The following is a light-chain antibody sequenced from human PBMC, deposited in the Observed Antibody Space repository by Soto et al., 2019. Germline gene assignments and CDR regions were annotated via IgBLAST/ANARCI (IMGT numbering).Light chain of an antibody. CDR1: QSISSW. Sequence: DIQMTQSPSTLSASVGDRVTITCRASQSISSWLAWYQQKPGKAPKLLIYKASSLEIGVPSRFSGSGSGTEFTLTISSLQPDDFATYYCQQYNSYSPEYTFGQGTKLEIK. CDR2: KAS. V-gene: IGKV1-5*03. J-gene: IGKJ2*01. CDR3: QQYNSYSPEYT.